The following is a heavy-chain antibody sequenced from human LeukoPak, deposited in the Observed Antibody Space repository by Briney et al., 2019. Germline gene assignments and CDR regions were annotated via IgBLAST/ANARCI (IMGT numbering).Heavy chain of an antibody. CDR3: ARGGFCTGTSCSPSAPAPYYYYGMDV. D-gene: IGHD2-2*01. Sequence: LSLTCAVYGGSFSDYYMSWIRQAPGKGLEWVSYISSSGSYTNYADSVKGRFTISRDNAKNSLYLQMNSLRAEDTAVYYCARGGFCTGTSCSPSAPAPYYYYGMDVWGQGTTVTVSS. J-gene: IGHJ6*02. V-gene: IGHV3-11*06. CDR2: ISSSGSYT. CDR1: GGSFSDYY.